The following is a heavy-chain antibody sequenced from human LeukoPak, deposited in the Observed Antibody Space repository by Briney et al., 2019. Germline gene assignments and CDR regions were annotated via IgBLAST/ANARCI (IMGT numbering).Heavy chain of an antibody. V-gene: IGHV3-20*04. D-gene: IGHD2-2*01. CDR1: GFPFSDYW. Sequence: GGSLRLSCAASGFPFSDYWMDWVRQAPGKGLEWVSGINWNGGSTGYADSVKGRFTISRDNAKNSLYLQMNSLRAEDTALYYCARGGIYCSSTSCYGDYWGQGTLVTVSS. CDR3: ARGGIYCSSTSCYGDY. J-gene: IGHJ4*02. CDR2: INWNGGST.